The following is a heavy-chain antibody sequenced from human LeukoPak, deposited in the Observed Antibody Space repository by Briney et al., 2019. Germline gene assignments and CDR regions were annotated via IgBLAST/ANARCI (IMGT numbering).Heavy chain of an antibody. D-gene: IGHD6-13*01. CDR2: IRYDGSNK. CDR3: ARSIAAASSSYYFDY. J-gene: IGHJ4*02. Sequence: PGGSLRLSCAASGFTFSSYGMHWVRQAPGKGLEWVAFIRYDGSNKYYADSVKGRFTISRDNSKNTLYLQMNSLRAEDTAVYYCARSIAAASSSYYFDYWGQGTLVTVSS. V-gene: IGHV3-30*02. CDR1: GFTFSSYG.